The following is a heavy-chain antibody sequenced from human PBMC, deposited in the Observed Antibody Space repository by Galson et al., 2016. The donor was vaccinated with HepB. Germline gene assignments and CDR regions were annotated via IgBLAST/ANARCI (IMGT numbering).Heavy chain of an antibody. CDR3: ARDALLDGYSGYEGAFDI. D-gene: IGHD5-12*01. Sequence: SVKVSCKASGYTFTRLFIHWVRQVPGQGLEWMGIVDPAGLTTEYAQRFQDRLTMTGDTSTSTVHMELSGLTSADTAMYYCARDALLDGYSGYEGAFDIWGHGTMVTVSS. CDR2: VDPAGLTT. V-gene: IGHV1-46*01. CDR1: GYTFTRLF. J-gene: IGHJ3*02.